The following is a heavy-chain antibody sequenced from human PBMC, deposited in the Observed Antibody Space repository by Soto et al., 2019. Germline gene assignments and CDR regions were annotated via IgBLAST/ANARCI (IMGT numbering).Heavy chain of an antibody. D-gene: IGHD3-22*01. V-gene: IGHV3-33*01. Sequence: GGSLRLSCAASGFTFSSYGMHWVRQAPGKGLERVAVIWYDGSNRYYADSVKGRFTISRDNSKNTLYLQLNSLRAEDTAVYYCARDQDCDGRSYPPHWGQGTLVTVSS. J-gene: IGHJ4*02. CDR1: GFTFSSYG. CDR3: ARDQDCDGRSYPPH. CDR2: IWYDGSNR.